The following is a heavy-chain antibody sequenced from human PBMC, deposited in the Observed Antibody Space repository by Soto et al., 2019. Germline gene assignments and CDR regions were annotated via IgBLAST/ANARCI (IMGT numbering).Heavy chain of an antibody. D-gene: IGHD2-8*01. V-gene: IGHV3-23*01. CDR2: ISGDGGRT. CDR3: TKDLLRYYGLDV. J-gene: IGHJ6*02. CDR1: GVTFSNYA. Sequence: PGGSLRLSCAAAGVTFSNYAMSLVRPAPGRGLEWVSSISGDGGRTYYADSVQGRFTISRANSKNTVYLQMNRLRAEDTAMYYCTKDLLRYYGLDVWGQGTTVTVSS.